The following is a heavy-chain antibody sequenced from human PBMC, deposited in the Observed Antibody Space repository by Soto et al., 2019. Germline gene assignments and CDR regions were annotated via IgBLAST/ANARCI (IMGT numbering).Heavy chain of an antibody. D-gene: IGHD4-17*01. CDR2: IYYSGST. CDR3: ARHYGDYVWSQPHFDY. J-gene: IGHJ4*02. CDR1: GGSISSSSYY. V-gene: IGHV4-39*01. Sequence: QLQLQESGPGLVKPSETLSLTCTVSGGSISSSSYYWGWIRQPPGKGLEWIGSIYYSGSTYYNPSLKSRVTISVDTSKNQFSLKLSSVSAADTAVYYCARHYGDYVWSQPHFDYWGQGTLAPVSS.